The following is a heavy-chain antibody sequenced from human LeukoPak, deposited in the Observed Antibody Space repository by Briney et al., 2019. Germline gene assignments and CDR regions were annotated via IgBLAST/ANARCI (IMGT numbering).Heavy chain of an antibody. CDR3: VKDPGAYYDILTGYYYGMDV. V-gene: IGHV3-64D*06. J-gene: IGHJ6*02. D-gene: IGHD3-9*01. Sequence: PGGSLRLSCSASGFTFSSYAMHWVRHAPGKGLEDVSAISSNGGSTYYADSVKGRFTISRDNSKNTLYLQMSSLRAEDTALYYCVKDPGAYYDILTGYYYGMDVWGQGTTVTVSS. CDR1: GFTFSSYA. CDR2: ISSNGGST.